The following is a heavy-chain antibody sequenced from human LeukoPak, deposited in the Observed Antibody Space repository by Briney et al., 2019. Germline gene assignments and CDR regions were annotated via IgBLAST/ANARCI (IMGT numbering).Heavy chain of an antibody. Sequence: GASLQISCQGFGSIFTSYWIGWVRPLPGKGMEGMGVIYPGDSRIRYNPSFQGQVTISVDKSTSTAYLQWVSLKASDTAMYYCACRDLTSTWSFPWGQGTLVTVSS. V-gene: IGHV5-51*01. CDR2: IYPGDSRI. CDR3: ACRDLTSTWSFP. J-gene: IGHJ5*02. D-gene: IGHD6-13*01. CDR1: GSIFTSYW.